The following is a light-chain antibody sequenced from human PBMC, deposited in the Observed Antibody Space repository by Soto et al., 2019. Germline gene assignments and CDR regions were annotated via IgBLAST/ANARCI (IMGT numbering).Light chain of an antibody. CDR2: GAS. Sequence: EIVMTQSPATLSVSPGERATLSCRASQSVSSNLAWYQQKPGQAPRLLIYGASTRATGIPARFSGSGSGTEFTLTISSLQSEDFAVYYCHQHGTSPFTFGPGTKVDV. J-gene: IGKJ3*01. CDR1: QSVSSN. CDR3: HQHGTSPFT. V-gene: IGKV3-15*01.